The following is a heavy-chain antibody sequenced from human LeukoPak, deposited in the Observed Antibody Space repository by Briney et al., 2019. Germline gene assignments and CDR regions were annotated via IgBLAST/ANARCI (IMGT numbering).Heavy chain of an antibody. Sequence: GESLKISCQGSGYNFPIYWTGWVRQMPGKGLEWMGIIYPDDSNTIYSPSFQGQVTISADKSISTAYLEWSSLKASDTAMYYCARQGAAGKYYYYSMDVWGKGTTVTVSS. CDR3: ARQGAAGKYYYYSMDV. CDR2: IYPDDSNT. V-gene: IGHV5-51*01. J-gene: IGHJ6*03. D-gene: IGHD6-13*01. CDR1: GYNFPIYW.